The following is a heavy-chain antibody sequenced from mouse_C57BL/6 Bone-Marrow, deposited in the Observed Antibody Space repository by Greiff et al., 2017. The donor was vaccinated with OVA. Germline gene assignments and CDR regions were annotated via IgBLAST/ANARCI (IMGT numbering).Heavy chain of an antibody. Sequence: VQLQQSGAELVRPGASVKLSCTASGFNIKDDYMHWVKQRPEQGLEWIGWIDPANGDTEYASKFQGKATITADTSSNTAYLQLSSLTSEDTAVYYCTTYYSNYVWFAYWGQGTLVTVSA. V-gene: IGHV14-4*01. D-gene: IGHD2-5*01. CDR1: GFNIKDDY. J-gene: IGHJ3*01. CDR3: TTYYSNYVWFAY. CDR2: IDPANGDT.